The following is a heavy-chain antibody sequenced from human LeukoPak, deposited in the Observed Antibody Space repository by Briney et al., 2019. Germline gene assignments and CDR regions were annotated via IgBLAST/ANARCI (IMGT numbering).Heavy chain of an antibody. V-gene: IGHV4-4*02. D-gene: IGHD3-16*02. Sequence: KASETLSLTCAVSGGSISGDSWWSWVRQSPGEGLEWIGEIHHSGDTDYNSSLKSRVTISLDKSKTQFSLTLNSVTAADTAVYYCARVAWIPIGGVIVTAFDYWGQGTLVTVSS. CDR3: ARVAWIPIGGVIVTAFDY. CDR1: GGSISGDSW. CDR2: IHHSGDT. J-gene: IGHJ4*02.